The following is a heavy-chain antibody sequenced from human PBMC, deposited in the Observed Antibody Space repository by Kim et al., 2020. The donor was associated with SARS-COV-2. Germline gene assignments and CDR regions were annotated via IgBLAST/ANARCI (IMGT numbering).Heavy chain of an antibody. Sequence: GGSLRLSCAASGFIFSNYAMSWVRQAPGKGLEWVSAISGSGGSTYYADSVKGQFTISRDNSKNTLYLQMNSLRAEDTAVYYCAKDPRITMIVVSRGFDYWGQGTLVTVSS. V-gene: IGHV3-23*01. J-gene: IGHJ4*02. D-gene: IGHD3-22*01. CDR3: AKDPRITMIVVSRGFDY. CDR1: GFIFSNYA. CDR2: ISGSGGST.